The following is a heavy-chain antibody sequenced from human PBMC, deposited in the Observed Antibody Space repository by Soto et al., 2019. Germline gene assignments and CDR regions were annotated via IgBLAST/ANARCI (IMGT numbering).Heavy chain of an antibody. CDR1: GFTFSSYA. CDR2: ISYDGSNK. J-gene: IGHJ6*02. CDR3: ARGSSDV. Sequence: GGSLRLSCAASGFTFSSYAMHWVRQAPGKGLEWVAVISYDGSNKYYADSVKGRFTISRDNSKNTLYLQMNSLRAEDTAVYYCARGSSDVWGQGTTVTVYS. V-gene: IGHV3-30-3*01.